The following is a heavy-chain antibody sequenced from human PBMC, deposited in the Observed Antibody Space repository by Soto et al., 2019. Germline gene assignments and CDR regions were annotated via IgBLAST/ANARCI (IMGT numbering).Heavy chain of an antibody. CDR3: ARDRAGTAFDY. Sequence: PSDTLSLTCTGSSDSISSCHYYWRWIRQHPGKGLEWIGYIYYSGSTYYNTSLKSRLSISLDTSKKQFSLRLSSVTAADTAVYYCARDRAGTAFDYWGQG. J-gene: IGHJ4*02. CDR1: SDSISSCHYY. V-gene: IGHV4-31*03. D-gene: IGHD1-1*01. CDR2: IYYSGST.